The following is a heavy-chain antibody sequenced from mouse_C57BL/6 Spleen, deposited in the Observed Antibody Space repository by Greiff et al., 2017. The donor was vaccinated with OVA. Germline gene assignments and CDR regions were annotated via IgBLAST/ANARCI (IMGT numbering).Heavy chain of an antibody. CDR2: IWSGGST. CDR3: ASLYYDYDEGYAMDY. J-gene: IGHJ4*01. Sequence: VQLQQSGPGLVQPSQSLSITCTVSGFSLTSYGVHWVRQSPGKGLEWLGVIWSGGSTDCNAAFFSQLSISNDNSKSQVFFKMNILQADDTAIYYCASLYYDYDEGYAMDYWGQGTSVTVSS. D-gene: IGHD2-4*01. CDR1: GFSLTSYG. V-gene: IGHV2-2*01.